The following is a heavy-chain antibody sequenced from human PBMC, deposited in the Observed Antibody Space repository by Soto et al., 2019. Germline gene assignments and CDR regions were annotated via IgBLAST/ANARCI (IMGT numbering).Heavy chain of an antibody. CDR1: GFTFSSYA. Sequence: QVQLVESGGGVVQPGRSLRLSCAASGFTFSSYAMHWVRQAPGKGLEWVAVISYGGSNKYYADSVKGRFTISRDNSKNTLYLQMNSLRAEDTAVYYCASCGGDCYGEDYFDYWGQGTLVTVSS. D-gene: IGHD2-21*02. V-gene: IGHV3-30-3*01. CDR3: ASCGGDCYGEDYFDY. CDR2: ISYGGSNK. J-gene: IGHJ4*02.